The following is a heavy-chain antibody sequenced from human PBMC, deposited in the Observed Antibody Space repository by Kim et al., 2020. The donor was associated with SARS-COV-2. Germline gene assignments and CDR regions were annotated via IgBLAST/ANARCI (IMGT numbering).Heavy chain of an antibody. J-gene: IGHJ6*02. Sequence: GESLKISCKGSGYSFTSYWIGWVRQMPGKGLEWMGIIYPGDSDTRYSPSFQGQVTISADKSISTAYLQWSSLKASNTAMYYCARSRAAAGYYYYGMDVWGQGTTVTGSS. V-gene: IGHV5-51*01. CDR1: GYSFTSYW. CDR3: ARSRAAAGYYYYGMDV. D-gene: IGHD6-13*01. CDR2: IYPGDSDT.